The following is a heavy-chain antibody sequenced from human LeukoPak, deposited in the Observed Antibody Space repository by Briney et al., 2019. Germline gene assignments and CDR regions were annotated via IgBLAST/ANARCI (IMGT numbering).Heavy chain of an antibody. V-gene: IGHV3-48*01. CDR1: GFTFSSYS. D-gene: IGHD2-15*01. CDR3: ARDSSFAALPYYYYMDV. Sequence: TGGSLRLSCAASGFTFSSYSMNWVRQAPGKGLEWVSYISSSSSTIYYADSVKGRFTIFRDNAKNSLYLQMNSLRAEDTAVYYCARDSSFAALPYYYYMDVWGKGTTVTVSS. J-gene: IGHJ6*03. CDR2: ISSSSSTI.